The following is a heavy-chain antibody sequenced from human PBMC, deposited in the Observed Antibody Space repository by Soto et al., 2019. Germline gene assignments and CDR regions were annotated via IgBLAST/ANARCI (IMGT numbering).Heavy chain of an antibody. D-gene: IGHD6-6*01. CDR1: GFVFDDYV. V-gene: IGHV3-9*01. Sequence: EVQLVESGGSLVQPGRSLRLFCAASGFVFDDYVMHWVRQAPGKGLEWVAGISWQGGKTAYADSVKGRFTISRDNAKNSLYLQMNSLRAEDTAVYYCARDSFVYEQLVSPLPYYYYYGMDVWGQGTTVTVSS. CDR3: ARDSFVYEQLVSPLPYYYYYGMDV. CDR2: ISWQGGKT. J-gene: IGHJ6*02.